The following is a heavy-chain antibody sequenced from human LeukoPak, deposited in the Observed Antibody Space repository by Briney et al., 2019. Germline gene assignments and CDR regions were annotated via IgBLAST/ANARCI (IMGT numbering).Heavy chain of an antibody. J-gene: IGHJ6*02. Sequence: ASVKVSCKASGYTFTGYYMHWVRRAPGQGLEWMGWINPNSGGTNYAQKFQGRVTMTRDTSISTAHMELSRLRSDDTAVYYCARDSIAAAGRIYYYYGMDVWGQGTTVTVSS. V-gene: IGHV1-2*02. CDR3: ARDSIAAAGRIYYYYGMDV. D-gene: IGHD6-13*01. CDR2: INPNSGGT. CDR1: GYTFTGYY.